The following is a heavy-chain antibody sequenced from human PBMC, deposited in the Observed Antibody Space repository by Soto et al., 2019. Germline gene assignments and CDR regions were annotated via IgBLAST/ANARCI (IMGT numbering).Heavy chain of an antibody. CDR1: ADSVSSDYYC. CDR3: ARDIRGYSRAFDY. CDR2: ICSGGST. D-gene: IGHD5-18*01. Sequence: PSETLSLTCTVSADSVSSDYYCWTWIRQPPGKGLEWIGYICSGGSTNYSPSLKSRVTISLDTSRNQFSLKLTSVTAADTAVYYCARDIRGYSRAFDYWGQGMLVTVSS. V-gene: IGHV4-61*01. J-gene: IGHJ4*02.